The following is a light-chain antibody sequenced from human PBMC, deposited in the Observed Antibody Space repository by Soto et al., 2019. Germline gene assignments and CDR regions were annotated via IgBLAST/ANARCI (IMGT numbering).Light chain of an antibody. CDR2: DAS. Sequence: DIQMTQSPSTVSASVVDRVTITCRASQSISSWLAWYQQKPGKAPKLLIYDASSLESGVPSRFSGSGSGTEFTLTISSLQPDDFATYYCQQYNRYSWTFGQGTKVDIK. J-gene: IGKJ1*01. CDR1: QSISSW. CDR3: QQYNRYSWT. V-gene: IGKV1-5*01.